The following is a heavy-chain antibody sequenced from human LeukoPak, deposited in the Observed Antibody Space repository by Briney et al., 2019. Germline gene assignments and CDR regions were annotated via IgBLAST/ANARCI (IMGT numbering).Heavy chain of an antibody. CDR2: INPNSGGT. J-gene: IGHJ4*02. CDR1: GYTFTCYY. Sequence: ASVKVSCKASGYTFTCYYMHWVRHAPGQGLEWMGWINPNSGGTNYAQKFQGRVTMTRDTSISTAYMELSRLRSDDTAVYYCARVPVGSSWYYFDYWGQGTLVTVSS. V-gene: IGHV1-2*02. CDR3: ARVPVGSSWYYFDY. D-gene: IGHD6-13*01.